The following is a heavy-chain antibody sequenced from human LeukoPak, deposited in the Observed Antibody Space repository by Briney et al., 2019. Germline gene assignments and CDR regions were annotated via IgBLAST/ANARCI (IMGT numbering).Heavy chain of an antibody. V-gene: IGHV4-34*01. CDR1: GGSFSGYY. J-gene: IGHJ6*02. Sequence: PSETLSLTCAVYGGSFSGYYWSWIRQPPGKGLEWIGEINHSGSTNYNPSLKSRVTISVDTSKNQFSLKLSSVTAADTAVYYCARSITFGGVTPIYYYGMDVWGQGTTVTVSS. CDR3: ARSITFGGVTPIYYYGMDV. D-gene: IGHD3-16*01. CDR2: INHSGST.